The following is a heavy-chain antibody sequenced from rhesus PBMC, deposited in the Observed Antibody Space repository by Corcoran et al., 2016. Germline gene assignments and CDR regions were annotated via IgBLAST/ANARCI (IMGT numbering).Heavy chain of an antibody. Sequence: EVQLVESGGGLAKPGGFLGRSCVASGFPFSDHYMAWGRQALGKGLEWCSDIRYTGGSTWYADSVKGRFTISRENAKNTLYLQMDSLRAEDTAVYYCADQYSNTPFDYWGQGVLVTVSS. V-gene: IGHV3-178*01. CDR1: GFPFSDHY. D-gene: IGHD4-23*01. J-gene: IGHJ4*01. CDR3: ADQYSNTPFDY. CDR2: IRYTGGST.